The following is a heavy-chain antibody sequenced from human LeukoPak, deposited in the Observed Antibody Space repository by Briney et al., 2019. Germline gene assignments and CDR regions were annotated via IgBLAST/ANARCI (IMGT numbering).Heavy chain of an antibody. CDR3: ASLRIQLWRNFDY. V-gene: IGHV3-53*01. J-gene: IGHJ4*02. CDR2: IYSGGIT. D-gene: IGHD5-18*01. Sequence: PGGSLRLSCAASGFTVSSNYMSWVRQAPGKGLEWVSVIYSGGITYYADSVKGRFTISRDNSKNTLYLQMNSLRAEDTAVYYCASLRIQLWRNFDYWGQGTLVTVSS. CDR1: GFTVSSNY.